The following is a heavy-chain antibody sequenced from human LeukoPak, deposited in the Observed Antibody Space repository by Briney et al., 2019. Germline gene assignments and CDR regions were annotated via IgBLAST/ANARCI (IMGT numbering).Heavy chain of an antibody. CDR1: GFSLSTSGMC. Sequence: SGPALVKPTQTLTLTCTFSGFSLSTSGMCVSWIRQPPGNAQEWLARIDWDDDKYYSTSLKTRLTISKDTSKNQVVLTMTNMDHVDTAAYYCARIMVRGVTHAFDIWGQGTMVTVSS. CDR3: ARIMVRGVTHAFDI. V-gene: IGHV2-70*11. J-gene: IGHJ3*02. CDR2: IDWDDDK. D-gene: IGHD3-10*01.